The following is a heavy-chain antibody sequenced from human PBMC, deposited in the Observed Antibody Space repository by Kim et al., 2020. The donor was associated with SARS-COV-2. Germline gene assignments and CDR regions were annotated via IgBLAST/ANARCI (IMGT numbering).Heavy chain of an antibody. CDR1: GFTFSSYA. Sequence: GGSLRLSCAASGFTFSSYAMTWVRQAPGKGLEWVSAISPSGGTTYYTDSVKGRFTISRDESKNMLYLQMNSLRADDTAIYYCAKQMGSGWVYFDYWGQGT. CDR3: AKQMGSGWVYFDY. CDR2: ISPSGGTT. D-gene: IGHD6-19*01. J-gene: IGHJ4*02. V-gene: IGHV3-23*01.